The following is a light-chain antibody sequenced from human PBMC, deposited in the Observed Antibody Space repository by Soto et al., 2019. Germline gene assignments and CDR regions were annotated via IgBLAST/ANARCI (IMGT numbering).Light chain of an antibody. V-gene: IGKV3-20*01. CDR2: GAS. CDR1: QSVRSSY. Sequence: EIVLTQSPGTLSLSPGERATLPCRASQSVRSSYLAWYQQKPGQAPRLLIYGASSRATGIPDRFSGSGSATDFTLTISRLEPEDFAVYYCQQYGSLPYTFGQGTELEIK. J-gene: IGKJ2*01. CDR3: QQYGSLPYT.